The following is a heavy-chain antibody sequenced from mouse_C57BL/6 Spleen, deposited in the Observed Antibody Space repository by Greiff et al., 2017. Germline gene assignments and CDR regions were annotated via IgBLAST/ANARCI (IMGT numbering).Heavy chain of an antibody. CDR2: ISSGGSYT. Sequence: EVQGVESGGDLVKPGGSLKLSCAASGFTFSSYGMSWVRQTPDKRLEWVATISSGGSYTCYPDSVKGRFTISRDNAKNTLYLQMSSLKSENTAMYDCARHVLNGVLDGAMDYWGQGTSVTVSS. CDR3: ARHVLNGVLDGAMDY. CDR1: GFTFSSYG. J-gene: IGHJ4*01. V-gene: IGHV5-6*01. D-gene: IGHD1-1*01.